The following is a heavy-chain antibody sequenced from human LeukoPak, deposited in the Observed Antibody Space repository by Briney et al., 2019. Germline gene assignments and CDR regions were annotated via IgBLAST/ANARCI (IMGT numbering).Heavy chain of an antibody. V-gene: IGHV4-4*07. J-gene: IGHJ4*02. CDR3: ARADFWAVALDY. CDR1: GGSISSYY. D-gene: IGHD6-19*01. CDR2: IYTSGST. Sequence: SETLSLTCTVSGGSISSYYWSWIRQPAGKGLEWIGRIYTSGSTNYNPSLKSRVTISVDKSKNQFSLKLSSVTAADTAVYYCARADFWAVALDYWGQGTLVTVSS.